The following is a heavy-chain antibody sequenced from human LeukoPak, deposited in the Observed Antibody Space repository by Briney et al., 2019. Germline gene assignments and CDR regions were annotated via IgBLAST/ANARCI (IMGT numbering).Heavy chain of an antibody. V-gene: IGHV4-34*01. CDR3: ARLWDVGEENYFDY. CDR1: GGSFSGYY. J-gene: IGHJ4*02. CDR2: INHSGST. Sequence: PETLSLTCAVYGGSFSGYYWSWIRQPPGEGLEWIGEINHSGSTNYNPSLKSRVTISVDTSKNQFSLKLSSVTAADTAVYYCARLWDVGEENYFDYWGQGTLVTVSS. D-gene: IGHD3-16*01.